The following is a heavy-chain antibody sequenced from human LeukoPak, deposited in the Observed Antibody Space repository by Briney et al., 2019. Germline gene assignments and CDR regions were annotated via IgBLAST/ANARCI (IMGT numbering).Heavy chain of an antibody. CDR2: ISSSGSTI. J-gene: IGHJ4*02. Sequence: GGSLRLPCAASGFTFSDYYMSWIRQAPGKGLEWVSSISSSGSTIYYADSVKGRFTISRDNAKNSLYLQMNSLRAEDTAVYYCARVRYSSGWAFDYWGQGTLVTVSS. CDR3: ARVRYSSGWAFDY. D-gene: IGHD6-19*01. V-gene: IGHV3-11*01. CDR1: GFTFSDYY.